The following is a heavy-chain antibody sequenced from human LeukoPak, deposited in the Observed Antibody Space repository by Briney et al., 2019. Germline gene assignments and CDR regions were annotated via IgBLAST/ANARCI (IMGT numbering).Heavy chain of an antibody. D-gene: IGHD3-10*01. V-gene: IGHV3-9*01. CDR2: ISWNGGRI. J-gene: IGHJ6*02. CDR1: GFTLLGYL. Sequence: GGSLRLSCAASGFTLLGYLMHWVRQVPGKGLEWVSGISWNGGRIGYAESVKGRFTISRDNAKHSLYLQMNSLRAEDTALYYCAKDMGYGSGSYHYYYYYGMDVWGQGTTVTVSS. CDR3: AKDMGYGSGSYHYYYYYGMDV.